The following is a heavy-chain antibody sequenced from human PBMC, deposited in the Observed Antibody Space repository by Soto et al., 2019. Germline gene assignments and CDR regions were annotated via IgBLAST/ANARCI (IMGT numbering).Heavy chain of an antibody. CDR3: AKDLGYSSGWPFDY. Sequence: LRLSCAASGFTFSSYAMSWVRQAPGKGLEWVSAISGSGGSTYYADSVKGRFTISRDNSKNTLYLQMNSLRAEDTAVYYCAKDLGYSSGWPFDYWGQGTLVTVSS. J-gene: IGHJ4*02. D-gene: IGHD6-19*01. CDR1: GFTFSSYA. CDR2: ISGSGGST. V-gene: IGHV3-23*01.